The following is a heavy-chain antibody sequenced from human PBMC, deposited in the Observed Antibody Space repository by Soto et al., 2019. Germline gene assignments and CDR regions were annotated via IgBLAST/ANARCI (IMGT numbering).Heavy chain of an antibody. J-gene: IGHJ6*04. D-gene: IGHD3-22*01. V-gene: IGHV1-69*05. CDR3: AGVRSVTTYFYYGMDV. Sequence: ASVKVSCKASGCTFSSYAISWVRQAPGQGLEWMGGFIPIFGTANYAQKFQGRVTITTDESTSTAYMELSSLRSEDTAVDYCAGVRSVTTYFYYGMDVWGKGTTVTVSS. CDR1: GCTFSSYA. CDR2: FIPIFGTA.